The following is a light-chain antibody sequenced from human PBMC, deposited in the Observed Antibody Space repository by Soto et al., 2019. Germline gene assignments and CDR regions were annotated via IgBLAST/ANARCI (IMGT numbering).Light chain of an antibody. CDR3: DAQADNGKHV. CDR2: EVS. Sequence: QSALTQPPSASGSPGQSVTISCTGNSNDVGHSSFISWYQQHPGKGPKLIIYEVSKRPSGVPDRLSGSKSGNTASLSVSGLQDEDEADYFCDAQADNGKHVLGPGTTLTVL. CDR1: SNDVGHSSF. V-gene: IGLV2-8*01. J-gene: IGLJ1*01.